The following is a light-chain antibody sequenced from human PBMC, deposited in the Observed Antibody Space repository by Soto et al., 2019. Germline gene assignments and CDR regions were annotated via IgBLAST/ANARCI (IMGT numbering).Light chain of an antibody. Sequence: QAVVTQESSLTVSPGGTVTLTCGSSTGSVTSSHFPYWIQQKPGQAPRTLICNTSNKHSWTPARFSGSLLGGKAALTLSGAQPEDEDEYYCLLAYSGARIFGGGTKLTVL. J-gene: IGLJ2*01. V-gene: IGLV7-46*01. CDR1: TGSVTSSHF. CDR3: LLAYSGARI. CDR2: NTS.